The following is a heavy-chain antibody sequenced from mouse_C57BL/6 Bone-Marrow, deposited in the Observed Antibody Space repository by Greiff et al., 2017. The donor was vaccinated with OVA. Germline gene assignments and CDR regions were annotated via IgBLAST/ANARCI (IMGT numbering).Heavy chain of an antibody. CDR2: IYPETGGT. CDR1: GYTFTDYE. J-gene: IGHJ4*01. CDR3: ARGYSNYYGMSY. Sequence: VQLQQSGAELVRPGASVTLSCKASGYTFTDYEMHWVKQTPVHGLEWIGAIYPETGGTAYNQKFKGKAILTADKSSSTAYMELRSLTSEDSAVYYGARGYSNYYGMSYWGQGTSVTVSS. D-gene: IGHD2-5*01. V-gene: IGHV1-15*01.